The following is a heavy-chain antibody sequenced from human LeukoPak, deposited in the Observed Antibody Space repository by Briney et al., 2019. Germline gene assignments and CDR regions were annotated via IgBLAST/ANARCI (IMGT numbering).Heavy chain of an antibody. CDR1: GFTFSAYA. V-gene: IGHV3-23*01. CDR2: ISGSGGRT. D-gene: IGHD6-19*01. CDR3: GASSGWSQLGYY. Sequence: ESGGSLRLSCAASGFTFSAYAMSWVRQAPGKGLEWVSAISGSGGRTYYADSVKGRFTISRDNSKNSLYLQMNSLRAEDTAVYYCGASSGWSQLGYYWGQGTLVTVSS. J-gene: IGHJ4*02.